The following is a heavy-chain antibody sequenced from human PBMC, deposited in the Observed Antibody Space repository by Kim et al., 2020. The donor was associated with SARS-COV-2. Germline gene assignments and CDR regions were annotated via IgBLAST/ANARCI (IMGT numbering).Heavy chain of an antibody. J-gene: IGHJ4*02. CDR1: GFTFSSYG. CDR3: AKDLISGTGTHTSV. Sequence: GGSLRLSCAASGFTFSSYGMHWVRQAPGKGLEWVAVISYDGSNKYYADSVKGRFTISRDNSKNTLYLQMNSLRAEDTAVYYCAKDLISGTGTHTSVWGQGTLVTVSS. D-gene: IGHD1-1*01. V-gene: IGHV3-30*18. CDR2: ISYDGSNK.